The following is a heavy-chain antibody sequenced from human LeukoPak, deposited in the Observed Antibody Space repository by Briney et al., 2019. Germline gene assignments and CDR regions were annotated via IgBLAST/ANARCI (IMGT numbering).Heavy chain of an antibody. Sequence: GGSLRLSCTASGFTFSYYWMSWVRQAPGKGLEWVANIKYDGSERYYVDSVKGRFTISRDNTKNSLYLQMNSLRAEDTAVYYCAIHCIRISCHSPRWGHGTLVTVSS. CDR3: AIHCIRISCHSPR. CDR2: IKYDGSER. D-gene: IGHD2-2*01. V-gene: IGHV3-7*03. J-gene: IGHJ4*01. CDR1: GFTFSYYW.